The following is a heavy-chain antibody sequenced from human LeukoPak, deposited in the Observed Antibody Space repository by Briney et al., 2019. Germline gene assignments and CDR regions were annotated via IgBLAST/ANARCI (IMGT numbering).Heavy chain of an antibody. Sequence: PSETLSLTCTVSGGSISSSSYYWGWIRQPPGKGLEWIGSIYYSGSTYYNPSLKSRVTISVDTSKNQFSLKLSSVTAADTAVYYCARPGSGGYYYDSSGPCGMDVWGQGTTVTVSS. CDR1: GGSISSSSYY. CDR2: IYYSGST. J-gene: IGHJ6*02. V-gene: IGHV4-39*01. CDR3: ARPGSGGYYYDSSGPCGMDV. D-gene: IGHD3-22*01.